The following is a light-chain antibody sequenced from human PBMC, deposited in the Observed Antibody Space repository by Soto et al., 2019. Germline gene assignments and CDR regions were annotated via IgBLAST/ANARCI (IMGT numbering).Light chain of an antibody. V-gene: IGLV2-14*01. Sequence: QSVLTQPASVSGSPGQSITISCAGTSSDIGGYNYVSWYQQHPGKAPKVMIYEVSNRPSGVSNRFSGSKSGNTASLTISGLQAEDEADYYCQSYDMSLNNHVFGTGTKVTVL. CDR1: SSDIGGYNY. J-gene: IGLJ1*01. CDR3: QSYDMSLNNHV. CDR2: EVS.